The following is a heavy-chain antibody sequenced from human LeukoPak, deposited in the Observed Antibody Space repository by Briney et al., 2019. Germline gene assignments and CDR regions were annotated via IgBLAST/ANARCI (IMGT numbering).Heavy chain of an antibody. CDR1: GYTFTSYG. J-gene: IGHJ5*02. V-gene: IGHV1-18*01. Sequence: ASVKVSCKASGYTFTSYGISWVRQAPGQGLEWMGWISAYNGNTNYAQKLQGGVTMTTDTSTSTAYMELRSLRSDDTAVYYCARGGGAHTYYDILTGYYSSWFDPWGQGTLVTVSS. D-gene: IGHD3-9*01. CDR2: ISAYNGNT. CDR3: ARGGGAHTYYDILTGYYSSWFDP.